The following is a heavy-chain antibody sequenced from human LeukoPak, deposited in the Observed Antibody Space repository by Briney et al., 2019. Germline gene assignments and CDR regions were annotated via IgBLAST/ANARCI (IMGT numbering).Heavy chain of an antibody. D-gene: IGHD6-13*01. Sequence: LSLTCAVYGGSFSGYYWSWIRQAPGKGLEWVSYISYSGTIIYYADSVRGRFTISRDNAKNSLYLQMNSLRVDDTAVYYCARGELYSSSWYYYFDHWGQGTLVTVSS. CDR1: GGSFSGYY. CDR3: ARGELYSSSWYYYFDH. CDR2: ISYSGTII. J-gene: IGHJ4*02. V-gene: IGHV3-11*01.